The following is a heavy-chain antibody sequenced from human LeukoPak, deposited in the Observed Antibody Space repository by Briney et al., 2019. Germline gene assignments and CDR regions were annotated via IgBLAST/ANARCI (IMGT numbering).Heavy chain of an antibody. D-gene: IGHD6-13*01. CDR1: GFTVSSNY. V-gene: IGHV3-53*01. Sequence: PGGSLRLSCAASGFTVSSNYMSWVRQAPGKGLEWVSVIYSGGSTYYADSVKGRFSISRDNSRDTLNLQMNSLRAEDTAIYYCVQSTAWYRSSWYLIYWGQGILVTVSS. J-gene: IGHJ4*02. CDR3: VQSTAWYRSSWYLIY. CDR2: IYSGGST.